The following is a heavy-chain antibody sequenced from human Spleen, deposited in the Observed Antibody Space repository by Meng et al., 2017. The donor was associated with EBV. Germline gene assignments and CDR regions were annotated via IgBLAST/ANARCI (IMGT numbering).Heavy chain of an antibody. J-gene: IGHJ4*02. CDR2: LIPMTGVA. CDR1: GGTFRSDD. V-gene: IGHV1-69*01. Sequence: QVQLVQSGAEVKKPEFSVMVSCKTSGGTFRSDDISWVRQAPGQGLVWMGGLIPMTGVAHYAQKFQDRVSIIADESTSTHYLELSSLRSEDTAIYFCASESGRGFTPDYWGQGTLVTVSS. D-gene: IGHD3-10*01. CDR3: ASESGRGFTPDY.